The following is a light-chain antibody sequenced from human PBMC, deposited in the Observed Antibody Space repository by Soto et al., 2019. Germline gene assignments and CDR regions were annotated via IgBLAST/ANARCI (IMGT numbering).Light chain of an antibody. Sequence: QLVLTQPASVSGSPGQSITISCTGTSSDVGGYNYVSWYQQHPGKAPKLMIFGVTNRPSGVSNRFSGSKSGNTASLTISGLQAEDEADYYCSSYTSSISYVFGPGTKVTVL. CDR3: SSYTSSISYV. CDR1: SSDVGGYNY. V-gene: IGLV2-14*01. J-gene: IGLJ1*01. CDR2: GVT.